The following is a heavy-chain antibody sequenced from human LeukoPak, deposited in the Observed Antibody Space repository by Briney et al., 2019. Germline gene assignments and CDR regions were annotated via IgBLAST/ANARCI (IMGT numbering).Heavy chain of an antibody. J-gene: IGHJ5*02. Sequence: PSETLSLTCTVSGGSLSSHYWSWIRQPPGKGLEWIGYIYYTGSTNYNPSLKSRVTISVDTSKNQFSLKLRYVTAADTAVYYCARWTSGWFDPWGQGTLVTVSS. CDR2: IYYTGST. V-gene: IGHV4-59*08. CDR1: GGSLSSHY. CDR3: ARWTSGWFDP. D-gene: IGHD3/OR15-3a*01.